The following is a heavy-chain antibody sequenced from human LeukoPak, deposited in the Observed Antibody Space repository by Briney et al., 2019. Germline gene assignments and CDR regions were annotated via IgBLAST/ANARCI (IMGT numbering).Heavy chain of an antibody. CDR1: GGSIRNYY. CDR2: IFYSGST. V-gene: IGHV4-59*01. Sequence: SETLSLTCSVSGGSIRNYYWTWIRQPPGKGLERIGYIFYSGSTNYNPSLKSRVTISLDTSKNHFSLKLNSVTAADTAVYYCASSSSGSYYNGFDIWGQGTMVTVAS. CDR3: ASSSSGSYYNGFDI. J-gene: IGHJ3*02. D-gene: IGHD3-10*01.